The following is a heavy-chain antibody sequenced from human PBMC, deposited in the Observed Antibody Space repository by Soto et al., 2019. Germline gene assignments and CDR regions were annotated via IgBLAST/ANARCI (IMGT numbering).Heavy chain of an antibody. CDR1: GLTFSSYA. J-gene: IGHJ6*02. V-gene: IGHV3-23*01. D-gene: IGHD3-3*01. CDR2: ISGSGGST. Sequence: PGGSLRLSCAASGLTFSSYAMSWVRQAPGKGLEWVSAISGSGGSTYYADSVKGRFTISRDNSKNTLYLQMNSLRAEDTAVYYCAKSKGRITIFGVVTPYYYYYYGMDVWGQGTTVTVSS. CDR3: AKSKGRITIFGVVTPYYYYYYGMDV.